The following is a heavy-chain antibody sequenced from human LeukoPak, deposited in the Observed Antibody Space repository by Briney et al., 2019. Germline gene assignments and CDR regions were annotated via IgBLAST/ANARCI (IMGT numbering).Heavy chain of an antibody. J-gene: IGHJ4*02. CDR1: GFTFSGNA. D-gene: IGHD4-23*01. CDR2: IGSDGRT. CDR3: AKDILGWSFDY. V-gene: IGHV3-23*01. Sequence: GGSLRLSCEASGFTFSGNAMAWVRQAPGKGPEWVSGIGSDGRTHYADSAKGRFTISRDNSKNTVYLQMNSLRAEDTALYYCAKDILGWSFDYWGQGTLVTVSS.